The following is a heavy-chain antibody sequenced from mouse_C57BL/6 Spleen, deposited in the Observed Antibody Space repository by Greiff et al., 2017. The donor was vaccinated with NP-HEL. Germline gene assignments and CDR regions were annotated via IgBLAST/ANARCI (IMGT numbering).Heavy chain of an antibody. V-gene: IGHV5-4*01. J-gene: IGHJ3*01. CDR1: GFTFSSYA. D-gene: IGHD2-3*01. CDR2: VSDGGSYT. Sequence: DVQLVESGGGLVKPGGSLKLSCAASGFTFSSYAMSWVRQTPEKRLEWVATVSDGGSYTYYPDNVKGRFTISRDNAKNNLYLQMSHLKSEDTAMYYCARGGYDGYYGFAYWGQGTLVTVSA. CDR3: ARGGYDGYYGFAY.